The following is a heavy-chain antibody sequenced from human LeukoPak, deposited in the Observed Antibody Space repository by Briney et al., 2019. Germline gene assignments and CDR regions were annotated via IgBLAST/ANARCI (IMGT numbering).Heavy chain of an antibody. CDR3: ASGPLIAVAGTSYFDY. J-gene: IGHJ4*02. CDR2: IIPIFGTA. Sequence: SVKVSCKASGGTFSSYAISWVRQAPGQGLEWMGGIIPIFGTANYAQKFQGRVTITTDESTSTAYMELSSLRSEDTAVYYCASGPLIAVAGTSYFDYWAREPWSPSPQ. CDR1: GGTFSSYA. V-gene: IGHV1-69*05. D-gene: IGHD6-19*01.